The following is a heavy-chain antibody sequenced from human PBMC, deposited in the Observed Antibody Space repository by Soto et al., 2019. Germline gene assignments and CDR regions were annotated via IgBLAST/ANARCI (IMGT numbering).Heavy chain of an antibody. D-gene: IGHD3-22*01. Sequence: QVQLVQSGAEVRKPGASVKVSCKASGYTFTTYDINWVRQATGQGLEWMGWMNPNSGNTVYAQKFQGRVTMTRNTSKNTASMELTSLTPADTAVYYCARYHYYYCMDVWGQGTTVTVSS. CDR3: ARYHYYYCMDV. CDR1: GYTFTTYD. V-gene: IGHV1-8*01. CDR2: MNPNSGNT. J-gene: IGHJ6*02.